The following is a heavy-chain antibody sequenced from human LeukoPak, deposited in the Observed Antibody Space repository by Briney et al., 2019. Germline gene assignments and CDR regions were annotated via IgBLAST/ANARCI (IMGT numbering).Heavy chain of an antibody. CDR1: GGSISSYY. V-gene: IGHV4-59*01. J-gene: IGHJ3*02. CDR3: ARGLSAADDAFDT. D-gene: IGHD6-13*01. CDR2: IYYSGST. Sequence: PSETLSLTCTVSGGSISSYYWSWIRQPPGKGLEWIGYIYYSGSTNYNPSLKSRVTISVDTSKNQFSLKLSSVTAADTAVYYCARGLSAADDAFDTWGQGTMVTVSS.